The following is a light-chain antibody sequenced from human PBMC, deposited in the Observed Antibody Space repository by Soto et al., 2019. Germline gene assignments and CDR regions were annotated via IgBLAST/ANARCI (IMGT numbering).Light chain of an antibody. CDR1: QSVRSN. Sequence: EIVMTQSPDPLSVSQGEKATLSCRASQSVRSNLAWYQQKPGQAPRLLIYGASTRATGVPARISGSVSGTEFTLTISSLQSEDFALYYCQQYNDWPRTTFGQGTRLEIK. J-gene: IGKJ5*01. CDR2: GAS. CDR3: QQYNDWPRTT. V-gene: IGKV3-15*01.